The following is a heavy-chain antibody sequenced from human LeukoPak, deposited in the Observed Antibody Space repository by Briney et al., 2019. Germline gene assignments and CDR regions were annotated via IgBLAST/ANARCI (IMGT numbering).Heavy chain of an antibody. CDR3: AKVKSTSPTMYYFDY. CDR2: IRYDGSNK. CDR1: GFTFSSYG. V-gene: IGHV3-30*02. J-gene: IGHJ4*02. Sequence: GGSLRLSCAASGFTFSSYGMHWVRQAPGKGLEWVAFIRYDGSNKYYADSVKGRFTISRDNSKNTLYLQTNSLRAEDTAVYYCAKVKSTSPTMYYFDYWGQGTLVTVSS. D-gene: IGHD2-2*01.